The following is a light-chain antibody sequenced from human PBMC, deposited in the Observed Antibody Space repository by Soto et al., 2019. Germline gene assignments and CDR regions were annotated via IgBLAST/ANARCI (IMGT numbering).Light chain of an antibody. CDR3: QQYDSFSRT. V-gene: IGKV1-5*01. Sequence: DIQMTQSPSTLSASVGDRVTITCRASQSMSSWLAWYKQKPGKAPNLLIYDASSLESGVPSRFSGSGSGTEFTLTISSLQPDDFATYYCQQYDSFSRTFGQGTKVEIK. J-gene: IGKJ1*01. CDR2: DAS. CDR1: QSMSSW.